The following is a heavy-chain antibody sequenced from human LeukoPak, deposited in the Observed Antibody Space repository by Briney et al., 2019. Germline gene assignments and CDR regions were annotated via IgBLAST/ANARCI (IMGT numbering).Heavy chain of an antibody. J-gene: IGHJ4*02. D-gene: IGHD3-16*02. V-gene: IGHV3-30*18. CDR1: GFTFSSYG. Sequence: GGSLRLSCAASGFTFSSYGMPWVRQAPGKGLEWVAVISYDGSNKYYADSVKGRFTISRDNSKNTLYLQMNSLRAEDTAVYYCAKDGAFGGVIVEYYFDYWGQGTLVTVSS. CDR2: ISYDGSNK. CDR3: AKDGAFGGVIVEYYFDY.